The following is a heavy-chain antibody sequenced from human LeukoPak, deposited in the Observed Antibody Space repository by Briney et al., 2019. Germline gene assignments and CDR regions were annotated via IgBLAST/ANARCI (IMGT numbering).Heavy chain of an antibody. D-gene: IGHD2-21*01. V-gene: IGHV5-51*01. CDR1: GYSFTSYW. CDR3: ARRPYCGGDCYTNNWFDP. Sequence: GESLKTSCKGSGYSFTSYWIGWVRQMPGKGLEWMGIIYPGDSDTRYSPSFQGQVTISADKSISTAYLQWSSLKASDTAMYYCARRPYCGGDCYTNNWFDPWGQGTLVTVSS. J-gene: IGHJ5*02. CDR2: IYPGDSDT.